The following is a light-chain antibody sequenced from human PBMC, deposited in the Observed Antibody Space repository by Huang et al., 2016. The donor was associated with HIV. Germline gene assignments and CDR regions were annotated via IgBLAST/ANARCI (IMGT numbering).Light chain of an antibody. CDR2: DAS. J-gene: IGKJ4*01. CDR1: QNIKNY. Sequence: DIVLTQSPSTLSVFPGDKVTISCRASQNIKNYLAWYQQKPGQAPKLLIYDASNRPADVSGRFSASGSGTDVSLTINGLESEDFAIYYCQQRASRLTFGGGT. V-gene: IGKV3-11*01. CDR3: QQRASRLT.